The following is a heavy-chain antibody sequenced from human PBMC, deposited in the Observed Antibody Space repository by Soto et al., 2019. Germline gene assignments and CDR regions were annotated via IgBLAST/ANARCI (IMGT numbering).Heavy chain of an antibody. V-gene: IGHV4-30-4*01. CDR3: ARICSGGSCYYYYGMDV. CDR2: IYYSGST. J-gene: IGHJ6*02. Sequence: SETLSLTCTVSGGSISSGDYYWSWIRQPPGKGLEWIGYIYYSGSTYYNPSLKSRVTISVDTSKNQFSLKLSSVTAADTAVYYCARICSGGSCYYYYGMDVWGQGTTVTVSS. CDR1: GGSISSGDYY. D-gene: IGHD2-15*01.